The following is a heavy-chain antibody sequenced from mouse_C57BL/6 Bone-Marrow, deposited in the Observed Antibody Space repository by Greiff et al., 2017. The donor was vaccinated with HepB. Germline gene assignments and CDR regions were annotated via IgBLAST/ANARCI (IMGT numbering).Heavy chain of an antibody. D-gene: IGHD1-1*01. Sequence: EVKVVESGGGLVKPGGSLKLSCAASGFTFSSYAMSWVRQTPEKRLEWVATISDGGSYTYYPDNVKGRFTISRDNAKNNLYLQMSHLKSEDTAMYYCAREDYYGSSYLYYFDYWGQGTTLTVSS. CDR1: GFTFSSYA. CDR3: AREDYYGSSYLYYFDY. J-gene: IGHJ2*01. V-gene: IGHV5-4*01. CDR2: ISDGGSYT.